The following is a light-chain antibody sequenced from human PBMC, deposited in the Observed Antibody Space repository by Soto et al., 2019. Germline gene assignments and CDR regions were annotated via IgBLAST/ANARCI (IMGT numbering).Light chain of an antibody. CDR2: DAS. Sequence: DIQMTQSPSTLSASVGDRVTITCRASQSISSWLAWYQQKPGKAPKLLIYDASSLESGVPSRFSGSGSGTEFTLTISSLQPDDFATSYCQQYNSYSSVTFGQGTKVEIK. V-gene: IGKV1-5*01. J-gene: IGKJ1*01. CDR1: QSISSW. CDR3: QQYNSYSSVT.